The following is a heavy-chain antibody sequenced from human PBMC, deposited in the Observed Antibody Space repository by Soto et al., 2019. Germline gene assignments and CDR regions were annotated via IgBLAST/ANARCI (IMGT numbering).Heavy chain of an antibody. J-gene: IGHJ4*02. CDR2: IKQDGSEK. D-gene: IGHD6-19*01. CDR1: GFTFSSYW. V-gene: IGHV3-7*03. CDR3: AREGSGWEFDY. Sequence: GGSLRLSCAAYGFTFSSYWMSWVRQAPGKGLEWVANIKQDGSEKYYVDSVKGRFTISRDNAKNSLYLQMNSLRAEDTAAYYCAREGSGWEFDYWGQGTLVTVS.